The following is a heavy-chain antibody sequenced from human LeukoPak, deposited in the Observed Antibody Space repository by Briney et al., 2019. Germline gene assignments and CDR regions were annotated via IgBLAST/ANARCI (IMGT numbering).Heavy chain of an antibody. D-gene: IGHD3-9*01. CDR3: ARVRVTGYSNFAY. J-gene: IGHJ4*02. CDR2: ISSSSSPI. Sequence: GGSLRLSCAASGFTFSSYSMNWVRRAPGKGLEWVSYISSSSSPIWYAESVKGRFTISRDNSKNTVYLQMSSLRAEDTAVYYCARVRVTGYSNFAYWGQGTLVTVSS. V-gene: IGHV3-48*01. CDR1: GFTFSSYS.